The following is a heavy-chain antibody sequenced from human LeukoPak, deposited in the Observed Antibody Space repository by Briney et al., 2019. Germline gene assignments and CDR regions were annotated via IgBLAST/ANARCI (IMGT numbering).Heavy chain of an antibody. CDR3: ARDPYYDILTGYSWFDP. CDR2: IIPIFGTT. V-gene: IGHV1-69*05. J-gene: IGHJ5*02. D-gene: IGHD3-9*01. Sequence: ASVKVSCKASGGTFSNYAVTWVRQAPGQGLEWMGRIIPIFGTTNYAQKFQGRVTITTDESTSTAYMELSSLRSEDTAVYYCARDPYYDILTGYSWFDPWGQGTLVTVSS. CDR1: GGTFSNYA.